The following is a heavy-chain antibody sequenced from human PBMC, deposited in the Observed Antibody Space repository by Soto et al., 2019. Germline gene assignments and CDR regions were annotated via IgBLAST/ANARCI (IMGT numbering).Heavy chain of an antibody. Sequence: LRLSCAASGFMLRTYWMSWVRQAPGKGLEWVANIKKDGSEKNYVDSVKGRFTISRDNAKNSVYLQMNSLRAEDTAVYYCAREEVESGGWQNWGQGTLVTVSS. CDR2: IKKDGSEK. D-gene: IGHD6-19*01. CDR3: AREEVESGGWQN. CDR1: GFMLRTYW. J-gene: IGHJ4*02. V-gene: IGHV3-7*01.